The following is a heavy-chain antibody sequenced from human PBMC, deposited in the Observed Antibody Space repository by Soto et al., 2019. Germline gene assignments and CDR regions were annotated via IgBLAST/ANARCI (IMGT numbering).Heavy chain of an antibody. CDR1: GFTFSSYA. J-gene: IGHJ4*02. Sequence: PGGSLRLSCAASGFTFSSYAMSWVRQAPGKGLEWVSAISGSGGSTYFADSVKGRFTISRDNSKNTLYLQMNSLRAEDTAVYYCAKDLGRAMAPFGYWGQGTLVTVSS. D-gene: IGHD3-16*01. V-gene: IGHV3-23*01. CDR2: ISGSGGST. CDR3: AKDLGRAMAPFGY.